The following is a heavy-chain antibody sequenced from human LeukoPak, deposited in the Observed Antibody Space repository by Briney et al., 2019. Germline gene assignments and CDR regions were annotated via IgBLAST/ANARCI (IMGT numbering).Heavy chain of an antibody. Sequence: SETLSLTCAVYGGSFSGYYWSWIRQPPGKGLEWIGEINHSGSTNYNPSLKSRVTISVDTSKNQFSLKLSPVTAADTAVYYCAGGTVYSYGSQNDFDYWGQGTLVTVSS. CDR2: INHSGST. V-gene: IGHV4-34*01. CDR3: AGGTVYSYGSQNDFDY. D-gene: IGHD5-18*01. J-gene: IGHJ4*02. CDR1: GGSFSGYY.